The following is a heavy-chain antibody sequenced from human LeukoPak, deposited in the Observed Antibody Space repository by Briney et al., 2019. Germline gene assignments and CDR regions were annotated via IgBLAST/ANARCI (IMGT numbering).Heavy chain of an antibody. CDR1: GFTFSSYD. CDR3: ARSLSYANYYYYMDV. V-gene: IGHV3-13*01. CDR2: IGTAGDT. D-gene: IGHD2-2*01. J-gene: IGHJ6*03. Sequence: GVLRLSCAASGFTFSSYDMHWVRQATGKGLEWVSAIGTAGDTYYPGSVKGRFTISRENAKNSLYLQMNSLRAGDTAVYYCARSLSYANYYYYMDVWGKGTTVTVSS.